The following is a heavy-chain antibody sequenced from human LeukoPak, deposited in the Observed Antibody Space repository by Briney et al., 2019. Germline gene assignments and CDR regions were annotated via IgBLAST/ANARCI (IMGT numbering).Heavy chain of an antibody. D-gene: IGHD4-17*01. CDR3: AKSTVTNYFDN. CDR2: ISRSGSNI. Sequence: GGSLRLSCAASGFTFSSYEMNWVRQAPGKGVEGISYISRSGSNINYADSVKGRFTISRDDAKYSLYLQMNSLRAEDTAVYYCAKSTVTNYFDNWGQGSLVTVSS. J-gene: IGHJ4*02. CDR1: GFTFSSYE. V-gene: IGHV3-48*03.